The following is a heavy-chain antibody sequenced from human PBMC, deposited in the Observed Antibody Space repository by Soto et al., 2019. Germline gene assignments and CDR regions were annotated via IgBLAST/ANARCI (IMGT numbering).Heavy chain of an antibody. Sequence: SLSLTCPVSGGSISSYYWTWIRQPPGKGLEWIGHIYYSGSTSYNPSLKSRVSISVNTSKKEFSLKLSSVNAADTAVYYCARVIHYYDTSGSYAWYFDYWGQGSLVTVSS. CDR2: IYYSGST. CDR1: GGSISSYY. D-gene: IGHD3-22*01. J-gene: IGHJ4*02. CDR3: ARVIHYYDTSGSYAWYFDY. V-gene: IGHV4-59*01.